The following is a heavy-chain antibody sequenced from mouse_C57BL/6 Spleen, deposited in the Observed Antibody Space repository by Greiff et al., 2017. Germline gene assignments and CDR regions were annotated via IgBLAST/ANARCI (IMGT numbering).Heavy chain of an antibody. D-gene: IGHD2-12*01. CDR2: INPSNGGT. V-gene: IGHV1-53*01. CDR1: GYTFTSSW. Sequence: QVQLQQPGTELVKPGASVKLSCKASGYTFTSSWMHWVKQRPGQGLEWIGNINPSNGGTNYNEKFKSKATLTVDKSSSTAYMQLSSLTSADSAVYYCARLRRGEYYFDYWGQGTTVTVSS. J-gene: IGHJ2*01. CDR3: ARLRRGEYYFDY.